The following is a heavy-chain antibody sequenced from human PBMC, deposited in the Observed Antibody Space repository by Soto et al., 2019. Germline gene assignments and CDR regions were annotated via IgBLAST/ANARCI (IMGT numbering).Heavy chain of an antibody. Sequence: QVQLVESGGGVVQPGRSLRLSCAVSGFTFSSYGMHWVRQAPGKGLEWVAVIWYDGSNKYYADSVKGRFTISRDNSKNTLYLQMNSLRAEDTAVYYCARADIVVVVAAAGFFDYWGQGTLVTVSS. D-gene: IGHD2-15*01. CDR3: ARADIVVVVAAAGFFDY. CDR2: IWYDGSNK. CDR1: GFTFSSYG. V-gene: IGHV3-33*01. J-gene: IGHJ4*02.